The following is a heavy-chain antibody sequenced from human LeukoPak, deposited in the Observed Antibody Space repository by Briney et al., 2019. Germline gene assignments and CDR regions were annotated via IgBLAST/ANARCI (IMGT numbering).Heavy chain of an antibody. D-gene: IGHD2/OR15-2a*01. CDR1: GFTFSNAW. J-gene: IGHJ4*02. CDR2: IKSKTDGGTT. CDR3: TTEEYPGNYFDY. Sequence: PGGSLRLSCAASGFTFSNAWMSSVRQAPGKGLKWVGRIKSKTDGGTTDYAAPVKGRFTISRDDSKNTLYLQMNSLKTEDTAVYYCTTEEYPGNYFDYWGQGTLVTVSS. V-gene: IGHV3-15*01.